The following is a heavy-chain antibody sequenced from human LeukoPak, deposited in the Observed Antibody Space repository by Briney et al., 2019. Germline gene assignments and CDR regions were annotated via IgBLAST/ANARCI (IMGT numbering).Heavy chain of an antibody. V-gene: IGHV1-2*02. CDR1: GYTFTNYY. J-gene: IGHJ4*02. D-gene: IGHD2-2*01. CDR3: ARANFLYCSSTTCLFDY. CDR2: INPNDGDT. Sequence: ASVKVSCKASGYTFTNYYMHWVRQAPGQGFEWMGWINPNDGDTNYAQKFQGRVTMTRDTSISTAHMEVSRLRSDDTAVYYCARANFLYCSSTTCLFDYWGQGTLVTVSS.